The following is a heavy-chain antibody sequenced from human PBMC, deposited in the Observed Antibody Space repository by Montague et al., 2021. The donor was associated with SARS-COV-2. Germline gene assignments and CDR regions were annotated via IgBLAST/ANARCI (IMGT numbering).Heavy chain of an antibody. J-gene: IGHJ4*02. CDR3: ARDDFRWDFDC. Sequence: TLSLTCTVSGDSITSDVSHWSWIRQPAGKGLEWIGRIYTTGSTNYNPSLKSRLTISLDTSKNQFSLKLSSVTAADTAVYYCARDDFRWDFDCWGQGTLVTVSS. V-gene: IGHV4-61*02. CDR2: IYTTGST. D-gene: IGHD2/OR15-2a*01. CDR1: GDSITSDVSH.